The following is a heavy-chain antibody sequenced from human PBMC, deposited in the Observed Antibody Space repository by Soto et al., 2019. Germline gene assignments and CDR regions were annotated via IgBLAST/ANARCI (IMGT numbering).Heavy chain of an antibody. CDR2: IKEDGSEK. V-gene: IGHV3-7*03. Sequence: GSLRRSCAASGCTFSSLWMTWVRQGPGKGLEWGANIKEDGSEKYYVDSVKGRFTISRDNAQHSLFLQMNSLRAEDTAVYYCARSSSGDYLVYWGQGP. J-gene: IGHJ4*02. CDR1: GCTFSSLW. CDR3: ARSSSGDYLVY. D-gene: IGHD3-22*01.